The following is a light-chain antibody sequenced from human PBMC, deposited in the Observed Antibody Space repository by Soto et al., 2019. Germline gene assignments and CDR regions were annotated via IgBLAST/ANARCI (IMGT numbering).Light chain of an antibody. CDR3: SSYAGSDNPVV. J-gene: IGLJ2*01. CDR1: SSDVGGYNY. CDR2: DVN. Sequence: QSALTQPPSASGSPGQSVTISCTGTSSDVGGYNYVSWYQQHPGKAPKVMIYDVNKRPSWVPDRFSGSKSGNTASLTVSGLQGEDEADYYCSSYAGSDNPVVFGGGTKVTVL. V-gene: IGLV2-8*01.